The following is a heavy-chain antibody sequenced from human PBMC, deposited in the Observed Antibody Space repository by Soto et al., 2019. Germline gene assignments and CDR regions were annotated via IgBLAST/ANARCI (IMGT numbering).Heavy chain of an antibody. CDR2: ISYDGSNK. J-gene: IGHJ5*02. CDR1: GFTFSSYA. Sequence: GGSLRLSCAASGFTFSSYAMHWVRQAPGKGLECVAVISYDGSNKYYADSVKGRFTISRDNSKNTLYLQMNSLRAEDTAVYYCATAPSSGWYLFRDWFDPWGQGTLVTVFS. CDR3: ATAPSSGWYLFRDWFDP. D-gene: IGHD6-19*01. V-gene: IGHV3-30-3*01.